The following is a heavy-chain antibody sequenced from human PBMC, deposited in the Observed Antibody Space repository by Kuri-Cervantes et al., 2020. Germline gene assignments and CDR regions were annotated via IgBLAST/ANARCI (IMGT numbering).Heavy chain of an antibody. V-gene: IGHV3-30-3*01. D-gene: IGHD3-16*01. J-gene: IGHJ4*02. CDR2: ISYDGSNK. CDR3: AKDLGQSLDY. CDR1: GFTFSSYA. Sequence: GESLKISCAASGFTFSSYAMHWVRQAPGKGLEWVAVISYDGSNKYYADSVKGRFTISRDNSKNTLYLQMNSLRAEDTALYYCAKDLGQSLDYWGQGTLVTVSS.